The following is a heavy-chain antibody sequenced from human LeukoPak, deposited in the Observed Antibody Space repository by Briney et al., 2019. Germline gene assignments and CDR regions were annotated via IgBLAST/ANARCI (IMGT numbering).Heavy chain of an antibody. V-gene: IGHV3-23*01. CDR1: GFTFSSYG. CDR2: IGGSGGGT. CDR3: AKHYYDSSGYSGFDY. J-gene: IGHJ4*02. D-gene: IGHD3-22*01. Sequence: PGGSLRLSCAASGFTFSSYGMSWVRRAPGKGLEWVSAIGGSGGGTYYADSVKGRFTISRDNSKNTLYLQMNSLGADDTAVYYCAKHYYDSSGYSGFDYWGQGTLVTVSS.